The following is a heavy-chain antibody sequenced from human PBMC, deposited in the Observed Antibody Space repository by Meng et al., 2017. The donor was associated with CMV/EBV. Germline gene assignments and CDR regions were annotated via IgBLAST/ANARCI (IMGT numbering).Heavy chain of an antibody. CDR1: GGSISSYY. CDR2: IYTSGNT. CDR3: ARHGDTAMVVGIDY. J-gene: IGHJ4*02. V-gene: IGHV4-4*07. D-gene: IGHD5-18*01. Sequence: QLQESAPGLVKPSETLSLPITVSGGSISSYYWSWIRQPPGKGLEWIGSIYTSGNTNYSPSLKSRVTMSVDTSKNQFSLKLSSVTAADTAVYYCARHGDTAMVVGIDYWGQGTLVTVSS.